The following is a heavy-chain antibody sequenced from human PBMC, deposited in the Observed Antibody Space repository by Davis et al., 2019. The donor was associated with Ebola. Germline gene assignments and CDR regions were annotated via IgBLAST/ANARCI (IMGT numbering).Heavy chain of an antibody. D-gene: IGHD3-3*01. CDR2: TGGTSNIL. Sequence: PGGSLRLSCPASGFTFRASSMIWVRQAPGQGLEWVSYTGGTSNILDYADSLKGRFTISRDNAKNSLYLQMNSLRDEDTAVYYCACTIFGVVSSFDHWGQGALVTVSS. V-gene: IGHV3-48*02. J-gene: IGHJ4*02. CDR3: ACTIFGVVSSFDH. CDR1: GFTFRASS.